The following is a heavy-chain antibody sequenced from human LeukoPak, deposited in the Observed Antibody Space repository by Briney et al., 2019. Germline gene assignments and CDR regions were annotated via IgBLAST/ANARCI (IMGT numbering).Heavy chain of an antibody. J-gene: IGHJ1*01. CDR3: ASRRFGSYASLAEYFQH. CDR1: GGTFSSYA. CDR2: IIPIFGTA. D-gene: IGHD1-26*01. V-gene: IGHV1-69*05. Sequence: SVKVSCKASGGTFSSYAISWVRQAPGQGLEWMGRIIPIFGTANYAQKFQGRVTITTDESTSTAYMELSSLRSEDTAVYYCASRRFGSYASLAEYFQHRGQGTLVTVSS.